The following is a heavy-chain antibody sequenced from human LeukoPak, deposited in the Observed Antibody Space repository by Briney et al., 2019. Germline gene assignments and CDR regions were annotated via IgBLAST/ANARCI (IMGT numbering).Heavy chain of an antibody. Sequence: NPSETLSLTCTVSGGSVSSGSYYWSWIRQPPEKGLEWIGYIHYSGTTTYNPSLKSRVTISLDTSKNQFSLKLASVTAADTAVYFCARGTGLTYWGQGTLVTVSS. J-gene: IGHJ4*02. CDR2: IHYSGTT. V-gene: IGHV4-61*01. CDR3: ARGTGLTY. CDR1: GGSVSSGSYY.